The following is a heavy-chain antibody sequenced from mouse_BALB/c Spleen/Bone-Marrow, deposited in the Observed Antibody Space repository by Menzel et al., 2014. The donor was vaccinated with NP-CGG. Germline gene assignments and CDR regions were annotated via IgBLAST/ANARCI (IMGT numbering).Heavy chain of an antibody. CDR1: GYTFTVYW. D-gene: IGHD1-2*01. V-gene: IGHV1-7*01. J-gene: IGHJ3*01. CDR2: INPSTAYT. Sequence: QVQLKESGAELAKPGASVKMSCKASGYTFTVYWIHWVKQRPGQGLEWIGYINPSTAYTEYNQKFKDKATLTADKSSTTAYMQLSSLTSEDSAVYCCALTTATPFAYWGQGTLVTVS. CDR3: ALTTATPFAY.